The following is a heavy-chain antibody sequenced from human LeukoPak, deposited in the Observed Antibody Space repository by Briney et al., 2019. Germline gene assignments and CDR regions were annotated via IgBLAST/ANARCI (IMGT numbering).Heavy chain of an antibody. CDR3: AKDPRRGYDARYFDY. D-gene: IGHD5-12*01. V-gene: IGHV3-23*01. J-gene: IGHJ4*02. Sequence: PGGSLRLSCAASGFTFSSYAMSWVRQAPGKGLEWVSAISGSGGSTYYADSVKGRFTISRDNSKNTLYLQMNSLRAEDTAVYCCAKDPRRGYDARYFDYWGQGTLVTVSS. CDR2: ISGSGGST. CDR1: GFTFSSYA.